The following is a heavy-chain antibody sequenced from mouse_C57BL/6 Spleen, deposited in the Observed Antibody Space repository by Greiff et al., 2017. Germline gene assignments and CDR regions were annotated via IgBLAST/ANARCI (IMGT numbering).Heavy chain of an antibody. V-gene: IGHV1-69*01. CDR1: GYTFTSYW. Sequence: VQLQQSGAELVMPGASVKLSCKASGYTFTSYWMHWVKQRPGQGLEWIGEIDPSDSYTNYNQKFKGKSTLTVAKSSSTAYMQLSSLTSEDSAVYYCARWGLGRFAYWGQGTLVTVSA. CDR2: IDPSDSYT. D-gene: IGHD4-1*01. J-gene: IGHJ3*01. CDR3: ARWGLGRFAY.